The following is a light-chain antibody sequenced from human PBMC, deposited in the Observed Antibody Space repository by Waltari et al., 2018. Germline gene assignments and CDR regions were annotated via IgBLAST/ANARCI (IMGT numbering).Light chain of an antibody. CDR3: MQGTRWPYT. CDR1: QSLVPVDGNTY. V-gene: IGKV2-30*02. J-gene: IGKJ2*01. Sequence: VMTQSPVSLSVTLGQTASISCKSSQSLVPVDGNTYLNWFHQRPGQSPRRLIYWVFNRDSGVPDRFSGSGSGTYFTLRISRVEAEDVGVYYCMQGTRWPYTFGQGTQLDIK. CDR2: WVF.